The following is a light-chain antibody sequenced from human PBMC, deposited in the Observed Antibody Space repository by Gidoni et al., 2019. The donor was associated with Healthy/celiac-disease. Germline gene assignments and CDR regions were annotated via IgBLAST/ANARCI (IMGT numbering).Light chain of an antibody. CDR2: EVS. CDR3: SSYMISSTYYV. V-gene: IGLV2-14*01. Sequence: QSALTPPASGSGSPGQSISISCTGTSSDVGGSNFVSWYQQHPGKAPKLMIYEVSNRPSGVSNRFSASKSGNTASLTISGLQAEDEADYYCSSYMISSTYYVFGTGTRVTVL. CDR1: SSDVGGSNF. J-gene: IGLJ1*01.